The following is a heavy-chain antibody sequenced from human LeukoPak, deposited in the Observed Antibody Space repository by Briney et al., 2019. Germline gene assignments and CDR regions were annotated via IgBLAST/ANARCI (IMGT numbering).Heavy chain of an antibody. CDR3: ARNPSYYDSGGYYSFYYYYYMDV. V-gene: IGHV1-18*04. J-gene: IGHJ6*03. Sequence: ASVKVSCKASGYTFTGYYMHWVRQAPGQGLEWMGWISAYNGNTNYAQKLQGRVTMTTDTSTSTAYMELRSLRSDDTAVYYCARNPSYYDSGGYYSFYYYYYMDVWGKGTTVTISS. CDR1: GYTFTGYY. CDR2: ISAYNGNT. D-gene: IGHD3-22*01.